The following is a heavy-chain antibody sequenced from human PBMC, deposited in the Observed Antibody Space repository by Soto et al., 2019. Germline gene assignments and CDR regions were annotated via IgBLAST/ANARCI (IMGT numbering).Heavy chain of an antibody. Sequence: GASLRVSCKGSGYTFTSYYMHWVRQSPGQGLEWMGIINPSGGSTSYAQKFQGRVTMTRDTSTSTVYMELSSLRSEDTAVYYCARNWGNSGYDLNHASDIWGQGTMVTVSS. CDR3: ARNWGNSGYDLNHASDI. J-gene: IGHJ3*02. CDR1: GYTFTSYY. D-gene: IGHD5-12*01. V-gene: IGHV1-46*03. CDR2: INPSGGST.